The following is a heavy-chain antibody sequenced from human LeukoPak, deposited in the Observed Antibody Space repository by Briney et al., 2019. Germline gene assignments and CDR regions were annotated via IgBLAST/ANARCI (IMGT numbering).Heavy chain of an antibody. Sequence: ASVKVSCKASGYTFTSYGISWVRQAPGQGLEWMGWVNPNSGGTNYAQKFQGRVTMTRDTSISTAYMELSRLRSDDTAVYYCARGYDFWSGYQHWGQGTLVTVSS. CDR1: GYTFTSYG. D-gene: IGHD3-3*01. J-gene: IGHJ4*02. V-gene: IGHV1-2*02. CDR2: VNPNSGGT. CDR3: ARGYDFWSGYQH.